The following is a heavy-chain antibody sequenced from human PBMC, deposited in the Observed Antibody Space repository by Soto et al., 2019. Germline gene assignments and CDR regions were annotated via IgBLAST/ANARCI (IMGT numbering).Heavy chain of an antibody. CDR2: VSTSGRST. V-gene: IGHV3-64D*06. CDR1: GFIFSEST. J-gene: IGHJ4*02. Sequence: GGSLRLSCSASGFIFSESTIYWVRQVPGKGLEAISAVSTSGRSTYYADSVKARFTISRDNSKNTLFLQMGSLRPEDTAIYYCVKQAHGLDGVAFDYWGQGTQVTVSS. CDR3: VKQAHGLDGVAFDY. D-gene: IGHD2-15*01.